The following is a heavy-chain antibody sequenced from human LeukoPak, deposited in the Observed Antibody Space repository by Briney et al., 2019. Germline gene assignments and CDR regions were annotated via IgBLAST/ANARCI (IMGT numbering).Heavy chain of an antibody. Sequence: ASVKVSCKASGYTFTGYYIHWVRQAPGQGLEWMGWINPNSGGTNYAQKFQGRVTMTRDTSISTAYMELSRLRSDDTAVYYCARVRIEITMVRGVNFDYWGQGTLVTVSS. CDR2: INPNSGGT. CDR3: ARVRIEITMVRGVNFDY. V-gene: IGHV1-2*02. J-gene: IGHJ4*02. D-gene: IGHD3-10*01. CDR1: GYTFTGYY.